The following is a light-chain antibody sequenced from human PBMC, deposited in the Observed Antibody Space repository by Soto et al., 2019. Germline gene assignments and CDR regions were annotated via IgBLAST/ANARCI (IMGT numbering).Light chain of an antibody. CDR2: GAS. J-gene: IGKJ2*01. CDR3: QQYHDSPMNT. V-gene: IGKV3-20*01. Sequence: VLPQSPDTLSLSPGDRATLSCRASQSVRSTFLAWYQQKPGQAPRLLIYGASKRATGIPDRFSGSASGTDFTLTISRLEHDDSAVYYCQQYHDSPMNTFGQGTKLEIK. CDR1: QSVRSTF.